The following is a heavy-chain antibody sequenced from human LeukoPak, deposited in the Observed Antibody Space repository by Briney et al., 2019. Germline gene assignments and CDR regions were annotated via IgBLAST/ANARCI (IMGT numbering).Heavy chain of an antibody. D-gene: IGHD4-17*01. J-gene: IGHJ4*02. CDR2: IYHSGTT. V-gene: IGHV4-30-2*01. CDR3: ARVTTVTTFDY. Sequence: PSQTLSLTCAVSGDSISSGGYSWSWIRQPPGKGLEWIGYIYHSGTTYYNPSLKSRVTISVDRSKNQFSLKLGSVTAADTAVYYCARVTTVTTFDYWGQGTLVTVSS. CDR1: GDSISSGGYS.